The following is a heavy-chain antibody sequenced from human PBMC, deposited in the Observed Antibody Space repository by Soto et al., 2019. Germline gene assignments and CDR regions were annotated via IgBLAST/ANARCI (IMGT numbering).Heavy chain of an antibody. CDR3: ARQEGLDYYYYYMDV. CDR1: GGSISSYY. J-gene: IGHJ6*03. Sequence: PSETLSLTCTVAGGSISSYYWSWIRQPPGKGLEWIGYIYYSGSTNYNPSLKSRVTVSVDTSKNQFSLKLSSVTAADTAVCYCARQEGLDYYYYYMDVWGKGTTVTVSS. V-gene: IGHV4-59*01. CDR2: IYYSGST.